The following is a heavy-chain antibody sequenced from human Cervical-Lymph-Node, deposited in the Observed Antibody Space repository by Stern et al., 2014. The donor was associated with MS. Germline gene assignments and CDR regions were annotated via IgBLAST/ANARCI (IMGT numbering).Heavy chain of an antibody. CDR3: ARGGRQWQDY. CDR1: GYTLTSYA. D-gene: IGHD6-19*01. CDR2: INTNTGNP. V-gene: IGHV7-4-1*02. Sequence: QMQLVQSGAELKKPGASVKISCRASGYTLTSYAMNWVRQAPGQGLEWMGWINTNTGNPTYAQGFTGRFVFSLDTSVGTAYLQLSSVKAEDSAIYYGARGGRQWQDYWGQGTLVTVSS. J-gene: IGHJ4*02.